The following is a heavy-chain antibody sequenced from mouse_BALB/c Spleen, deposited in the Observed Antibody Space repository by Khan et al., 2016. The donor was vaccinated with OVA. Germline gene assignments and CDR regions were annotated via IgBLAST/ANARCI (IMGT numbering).Heavy chain of an antibody. V-gene: IGHV5-15*02. CDR2: ISNLAYSI. CDR3: ARGGRYGLYAMDY. J-gene: IGHJ4*01. Sequence: EVELVESGGGLVQPGGSRKLSCAASGFTFSDYGMAWVRQAPGKGPEWVAFISNLAYSIYYADTVTGRFTISRENAKNTLYLEMSSLRSEDTAMYYCARGGRYGLYAMDYWGKGTSVTVSS. D-gene: IGHD2-14*01. CDR1: GFTFSDYG.